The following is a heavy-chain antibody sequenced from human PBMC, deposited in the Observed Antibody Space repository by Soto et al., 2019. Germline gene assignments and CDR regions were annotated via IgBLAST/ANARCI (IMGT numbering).Heavy chain of an antibody. CDR1: GGSITSYY. CDR2: INVNGGT. J-gene: IGHJ4*02. Sequence: QVQLQESGPGLVTPSETLSLTCTVSGGSITSYYWSWIRQPAGKGLEWIGRINVNGGTDYKSSLKSRVTMSADTSKNHFSLKLTSVTVADTAVYYCARERVRYCSGGGSCFDSRNFYFDYWGQGTLVTVSS. CDR3: ARERVRYCSGGGSCFDSRNFYFDY. D-gene: IGHD2-15*01. V-gene: IGHV4-4*07.